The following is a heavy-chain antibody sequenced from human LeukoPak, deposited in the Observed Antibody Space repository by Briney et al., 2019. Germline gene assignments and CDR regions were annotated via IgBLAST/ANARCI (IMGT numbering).Heavy chain of an antibody. J-gene: IGHJ5*02. CDR3: ARCMTLRWCDT. CDR1: GVSIRIGTYY. CDR2: MYTSGKT. V-gene: IGHV4-61*02. Sequence: SETLSLTCTVSGVSIRIGTYYWSWMRLPAGKGLEWIGRMYTSGKTTYNASFKSRVTISSGTSNSQVDLSLSSVPAADTAMYYCARCMTLRWCDTWGQGSLVTVSS.